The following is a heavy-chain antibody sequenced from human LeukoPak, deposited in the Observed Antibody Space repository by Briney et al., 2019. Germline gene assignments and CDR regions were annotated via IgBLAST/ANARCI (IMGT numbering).Heavy chain of an antibody. CDR2: IYYTGNT. V-gene: IGHV4-39*01. J-gene: IGHJ4*02. CDR1: GDSITKSGHY. D-gene: IGHD4-23*01. CDR3: ARHPAELRPNDY. Sequence: PSETLSLTCTVSGDSITKSGHYWGWIRQPPGKGLQWIGSIYYTGNTYYNPSLKSRVTISVDTSKNRFSLNLSSVTAADTAIYYCARHPAELRPNDYWGQGTLVTVSS.